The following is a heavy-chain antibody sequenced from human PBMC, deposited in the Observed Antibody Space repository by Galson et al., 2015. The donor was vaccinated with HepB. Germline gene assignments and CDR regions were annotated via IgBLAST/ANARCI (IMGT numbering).Heavy chain of an antibody. CDR2: SRNKPRGYST. V-gene: IGHV3-72*01. CDR1: GLTFTNYA. J-gene: IGHJ4*02. D-gene: IGHD4-23*01. Sequence: SLRLSCAASGLTFTNYAMSWVRQAPGKGLEWVGRSRNKPRGYSTAYAASVKGRFTVSRDDSKNSVFLQMNSLRSEDTAVYYCARSEVTTVVTDFDSWGQGTLVTVSS. CDR3: ARSEVTTVVTDFDS.